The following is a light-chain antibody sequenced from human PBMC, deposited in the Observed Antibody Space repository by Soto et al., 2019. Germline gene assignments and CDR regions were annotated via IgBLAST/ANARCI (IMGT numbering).Light chain of an antibody. CDR1: GSDFCGYNY. V-gene: IGLV2-14*01. Sequence: LTPPASVSGSPGQSITISCTGTGSDFCGYNYVSWYQHHPGKAPKLMIYEVSNRPSGVSNRFSGSKSGNTASLTISGRQAEDEADYYCSSYTSSSPPYVCGTGTKVTVL. CDR2: EVS. CDR3: SSYTSSSPPYV. J-gene: IGLJ1*01.